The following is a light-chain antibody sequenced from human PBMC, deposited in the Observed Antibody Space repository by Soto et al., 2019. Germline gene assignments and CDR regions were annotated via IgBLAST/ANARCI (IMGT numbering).Light chain of an antibody. CDR3: QQYNNWPIT. CDR2: GAF. CDR1: QSVLSK. Sequence: EIVMTQSPATLSASPGERATLSCRASQSVLSKLAWYQQKPGQAPRLLIYGAFTRATDIPGRFSGSGSGTEFTLTISSLQSEDFAVYYCQQYNNWPITFGQGTRLEI. J-gene: IGKJ5*01. V-gene: IGKV3-15*01.